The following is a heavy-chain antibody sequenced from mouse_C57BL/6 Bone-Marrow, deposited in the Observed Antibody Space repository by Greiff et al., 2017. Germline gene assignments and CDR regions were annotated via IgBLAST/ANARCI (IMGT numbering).Heavy chain of an antibody. Sequence: EVQLQQSVAELVRPGASVKLSCTASGFNIKNTYMYWVKQRPEQGLEWIGRIDPANGNTKYAPKFQGKATITADTASNTTYLQLSSLTSEDTAIYYCAREGYWGQGTTLTVSS. J-gene: IGHJ2*01. V-gene: IGHV14-3*01. CDR3: AREGY. CDR1: GFNIKNTY. CDR2: IDPANGNT.